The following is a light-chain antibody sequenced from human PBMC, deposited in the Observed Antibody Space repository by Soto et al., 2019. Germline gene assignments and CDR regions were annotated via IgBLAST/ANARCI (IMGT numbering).Light chain of an antibody. CDR2: STN. CDR3: LLYYGGTYV. J-gene: IGLJ1*01. CDR1: TGAVTSDHH. V-gene: IGLV7-43*01. Sequence: QAVVTQEPSLTVSPGGTVTLTCASSTGAVTSDHHPSWFQQKPGQAPTALIYSTNKKDSWTPARFSGSLVGGRAALTLSGVQPEDEAEYYCLLYYGGTYVFGTGTKVTVL.